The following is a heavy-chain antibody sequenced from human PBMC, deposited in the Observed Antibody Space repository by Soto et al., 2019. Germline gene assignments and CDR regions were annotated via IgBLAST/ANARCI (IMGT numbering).Heavy chain of an antibody. Sequence: ASVKVSCKAPGYTFTSYAMHWVRQAPGQRLEWMGWINAGNGNTKYSQKFQGRVTITRDTSASTAYMELSSLRSEDTAVYYCARDFTYSSGWYPSVELWGEGTLVTVTS. V-gene: IGHV1-3*01. CDR1: GYTFTSYA. CDR3: ARDFTYSSGWYPSVEL. CDR2: INAGNGNT. J-gene: IGHJ1*01. D-gene: IGHD6-19*01.